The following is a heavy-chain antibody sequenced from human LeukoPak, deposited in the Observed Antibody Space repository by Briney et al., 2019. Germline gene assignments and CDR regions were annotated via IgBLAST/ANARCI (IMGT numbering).Heavy chain of an antibody. CDR3: ARDRLIFYYDSSGSRGLDY. Sequence: ASVKVSCKTSGYTFTNYDINWVRQATGQGLEWMGWMNPNSGNTGYAQKFQGRVTMTRNISTSTAYMELSSLRAEDTAVYYCARDRLIFYYDSSGSRGLDYWGQGTLVTVSS. J-gene: IGHJ4*02. CDR2: MNPNSGNT. CDR1: GYTFTNYD. D-gene: IGHD3-22*01. V-gene: IGHV1-8*01.